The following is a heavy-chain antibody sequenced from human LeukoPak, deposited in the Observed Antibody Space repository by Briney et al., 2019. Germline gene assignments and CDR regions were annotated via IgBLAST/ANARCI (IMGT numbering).Heavy chain of an antibody. CDR2: INPSGGST. J-gene: IGHJ4*02. D-gene: IGHD2-2*01. V-gene: IGHV1-46*01. Sequence: ASAKVSCKASGYTFTSYYMHWVRQAPGQGLEWMGIINPSGGSTSYAQKFQGRVTMTRDMSTSTVYMELGSLRSEDTAVYYCARSGYCSSTSCSSVGSSGVSDFDYWGQGTLVTVSS. CDR3: ARSGYCSSTSCSSVGSSGVSDFDY. CDR1: GYTFTSYY.